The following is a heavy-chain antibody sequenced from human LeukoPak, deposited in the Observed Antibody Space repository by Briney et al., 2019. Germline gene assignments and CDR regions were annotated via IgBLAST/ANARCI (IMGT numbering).Heavy chain of an antibody. D-gene: IGHD3-16*01. CDR1: GFTFSRYW. V-gene: IGHV3-74*01. CDR3: ETDPLGPNDC. J-gene: IGHJ4*02. CDR2: IKTDGSTT. Sequence: GGSLRLSCAASGFTFSRYWMHWVRQAPGKGLVWVSNIKTDGSTTNYADSVKGRFTISRDNAKNTLYLQMNGLRAEDTAVYYCETDPLGPNDCWGQGTLVTVSS.